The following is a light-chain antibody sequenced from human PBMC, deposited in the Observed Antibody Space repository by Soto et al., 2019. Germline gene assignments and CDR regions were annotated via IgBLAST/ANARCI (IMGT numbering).Light chain of an antibody. CDR1: QSVTSTY. CDR3: QQYGSSGT. V-gene: IGKV3-20*01. CDR2: GAS. J-gene: IGKJ1*01. Sequence: EIVMTQSPASLSVSPGERATLSCRASQSVTSTYLGWYQQKPGQAPSLLIYGASSRATGIPDRFSGSGSGTDFTLTISRLEPEDFAVYYCQQYGSSGTFGQGTKVDIK.